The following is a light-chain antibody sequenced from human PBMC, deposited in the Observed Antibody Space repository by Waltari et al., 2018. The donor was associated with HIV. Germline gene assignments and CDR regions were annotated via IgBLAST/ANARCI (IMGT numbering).Light chain of an antibody. CDR2: KTS. J-gene: IGKJ3*01. CDR1: QSLGIW. V-gene: IGKV1-5*03. Sequence: DIQVTQSPSTLSASAGDSVTITCRASQSLGIWLAWYQQKPGKAPKLLIYKTSTLEIGGPSRFSGSRSGTEFTLTINSLEPDDFATYYCQESLTFTFGPGTKVDL. CDR3: QESLTFT.